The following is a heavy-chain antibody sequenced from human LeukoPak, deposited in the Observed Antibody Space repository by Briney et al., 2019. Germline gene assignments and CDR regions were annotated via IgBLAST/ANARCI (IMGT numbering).Heavy chain of an antibody. CDR2: INPNSGGT. V-gene: IGHV1-2*02. CDR3: ARGLSGSYYSGEYFQH. CDR1: GYTFTGYY. D-gene: IGHD1-26*01. J-gene: IGHJ1*01. Sequence: ASVKVSCKASGYTFTGYYMHWVRQAPGQGLEWMGWINPNSGGTNYAQKFQGRVTMTRDTSISTAYTELRRLRSDDTAVYYCARGLSGSYYSGEYFQHWGQGTLVTVSS.